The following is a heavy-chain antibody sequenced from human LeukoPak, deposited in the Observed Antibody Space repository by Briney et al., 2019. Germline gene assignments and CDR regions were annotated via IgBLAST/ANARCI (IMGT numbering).Heavy chain of an antibody. Sequence: SETLSLTCAVSGGSISSSNWWSWVRQPPGKGLEWIGYIFHTGSTNYNPSLKSRVTISVDKSKSQFSLRLISVTAADAAVYFCARVRVIDWGSSYFDYWGQGNLVTVSS. V-gene: IGHV4-4*02. D-gene: IGHD3-9*01. CDR1: GGSISSSNW. CDR2: IFHTGST. J-gene: IGHJ4*02. CDR3: ARVRVIDWGSSYFDY.